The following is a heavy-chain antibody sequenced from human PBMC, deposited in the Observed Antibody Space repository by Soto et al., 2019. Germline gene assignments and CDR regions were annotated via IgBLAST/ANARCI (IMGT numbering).Heavy chain of an antibody. D-gene: IGHD1-20*01. Sequence: PWGSLRLSCEVSGFTFKTYWISFVRQSPGKWLEWLANMNEDANTKYYVDSVKGRFTILGDSAGNSLLLKMASLRAEDTAVYFCAAYNTSRHAAFDIWGRGTLVTVSS. CDR2: MNEDANTK. CDR3: AAYNTSRHAAFDI. J-gene: IGHJ3*02. V-gene: IGHV3-7*01. CDR1: GFTFKTYW.